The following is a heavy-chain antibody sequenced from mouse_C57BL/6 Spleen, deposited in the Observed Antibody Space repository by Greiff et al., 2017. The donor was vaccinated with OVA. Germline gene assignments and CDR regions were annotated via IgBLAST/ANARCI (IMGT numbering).Heavy chain of an antibody. J-gene: IGHJ4*01. CDR1: GYTFTSYW. CDR3: ARDYGSSNAMDY. Sequence: QVHVKQPGAELVKPGASVKLSCKASGYTFTSYWMHWVKQRPGQGLEWIGMIHPNSGSTNYNEKFKSKATLTVDKSSSTAYMQLSSLTSEDSAVYYYARDYGSSNAMDYWGQGTSVTVSS. CDR2: IHPNSGST. D-gene: IGHD1-1*01. V-gene: IGHV1-64*01.